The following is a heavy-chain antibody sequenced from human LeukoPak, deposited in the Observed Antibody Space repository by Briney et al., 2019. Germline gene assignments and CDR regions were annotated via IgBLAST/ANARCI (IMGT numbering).Heavy chain of an antibody. D-gene: IGHD3-10*01. V-gene: IGHV3-23*01. Sequence: GGSLRLSCAASGFTSSSYGMSWVRQAPGKGLEWVSAISGNGGSTYYADSVKGRFAISRDTSKNTLYLQMNSLRAEDTAVYYCAKVGPSLVRGLIRGGARYYYNCMDVWGKGTTVTISS. CDR2: ISGNGGST. CDR1: GFTSSSYG. J-gene: IGHJ6*03. CDR3: AKVGPSLVRGLIRGGARYYYNCMDV.